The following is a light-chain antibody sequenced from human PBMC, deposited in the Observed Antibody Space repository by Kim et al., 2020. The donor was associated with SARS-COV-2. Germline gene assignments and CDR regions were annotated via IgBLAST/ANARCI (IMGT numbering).Light chain of an antibody. CDR3: QQYGSSRWT. J-gene: IGKJ1*01. CDR1: QSVSSSY. CDR2: GAS. V-gene: IGKV3-20*01. Sequence: SPVERATLSCRASQSVSSSYLAWYQQKPGQAPRLLIYGASSRATGIPDRFSGSGSGTDFTLTISRLEPEDFAVYYCQQYGSSRWTFGQGTKVDIK.